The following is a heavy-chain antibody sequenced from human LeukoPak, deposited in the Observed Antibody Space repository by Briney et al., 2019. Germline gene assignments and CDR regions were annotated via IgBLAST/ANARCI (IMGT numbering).Heavy chain of an antibody. CDR2: MNPNSGNT. CDR3: ARSDLGYCSSTSCYDWFDP. Sequence: ASVKVSCKASDYTFTSYGISWVRQATGQGLEWMGWMNPNSGNTGYAQKFQGRVTMTRNTSISTAYMELSSLRSEDTAVYYCARSDLGYCSSTSCYDWFDPWGQGTLVTVSS. J-gene: IGHJ5*02. V-gene: IGHV1-8*02. CDR1: DYTFTSYG. D-gene: IGHD2-2*01.